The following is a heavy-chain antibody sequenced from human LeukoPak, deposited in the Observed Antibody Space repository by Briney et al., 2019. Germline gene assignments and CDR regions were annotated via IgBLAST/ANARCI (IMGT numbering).Heavy chain of an antibody. CDR2: ISGSGGTT. CDR1: GFIFSRYG. D-gene: IGHD6-19*01. Sequence: GGTLRLSCAASGFIFSRYGMSWVRQAPGKGLEWVSAISGSGGTTYYADSVKGRFTISRDNSKNTLCLQINSLRAEDTAVYYCAKDHLPGIVVADRDYWGLGTLVTVSS. V-gene: IGHV3-23*01. CDR3: AKDHLPGIVVADRDY. J-gene: IGHJ4*02.